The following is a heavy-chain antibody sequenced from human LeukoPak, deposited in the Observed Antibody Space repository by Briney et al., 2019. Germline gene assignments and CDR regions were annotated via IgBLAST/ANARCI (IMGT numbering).Heavy chain of an antibody. J-gene: IGHJ6*02. D-gene: IGHD3-16*01. CDR1: GFTSSSYW. Sequence: GGSLRLSCAASGFTSSSYWMNWARQAPGKGLEWVASINHNGNVNYYVDSVKGRFTISRDNAKNSLYLQMSNLRAEDTAVYFCARGGGLDVWGQGATVTVSS. CDR3: ARGGGLDV. V-gene: IGHV3-7*03. CDR2: INHNGNVN.